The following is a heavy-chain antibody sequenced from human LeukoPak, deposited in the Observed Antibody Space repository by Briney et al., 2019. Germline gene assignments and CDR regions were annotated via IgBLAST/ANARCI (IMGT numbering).Heavy chain of an antibody. Sequence: GGSLRLSCAASGFTFSRHSINWVRQAPGKGLEWVSSISSSSSYIYYADSVKGRFTVSRDNAKNSLYLQMNSLRVEDTAVYYCARDPINIATAANGFDYWGQGILVTVSS. D-gene: IGHD6-13*01. J-gene: IGHJ4*02. CDR2: ISSSSSYI. CDR3: ARDPINIATAANGFDY. V-gene: IGHV3-21*01. CDR1: GFTFSRHS.